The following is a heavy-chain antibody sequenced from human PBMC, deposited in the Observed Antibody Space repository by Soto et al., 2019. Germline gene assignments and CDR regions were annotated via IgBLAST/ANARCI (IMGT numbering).Heavy chain of an antibody. V-gene: IGHV3-23*01. CDR3: AKGEVAIFGVVITTPAKRYYYYGMDV. D-gene: IGHD3-3*01. Sequence: GGSLRLSCAASGFTFSGYAMNWVRQAPGKGLEWVSAISGSGGSTYYADSVKGRFTISRDNSKNTPYLQMNSLRAEDTAVYYCAKGEVAIFGVVITTPAKRYYYYGMDVWGQGTTVTVSS. CDR1: GFTFSGYA. J-gene: IGHJ6*02. CDR2: ISGSGGST.